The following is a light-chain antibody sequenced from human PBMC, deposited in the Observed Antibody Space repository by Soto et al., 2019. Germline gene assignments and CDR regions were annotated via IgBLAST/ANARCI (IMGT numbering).Light chain of an antibody. V-gene: IGKV1-5*03. Sequence: DIQMTQSPSTLSGSVGDRVTITCRARQTISSWLAWYQQKPGKAPKLLIYKASTLKSGVPSRFSGSGSGTEFTLTISSLQADDFATYYYQHYNSYSEAFGQGTKVEL. J-gene: IGKJ1*01. CDR3: QHYNSYSEA. CDR1: QTISSW. CDR2: KAS.